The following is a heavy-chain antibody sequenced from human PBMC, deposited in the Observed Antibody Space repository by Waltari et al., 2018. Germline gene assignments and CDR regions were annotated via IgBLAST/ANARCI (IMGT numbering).Heavy chain of an antibody. CDR2: INPNSGGA. CDR1: GYTFTGYY. J-gene: IGHJ4*02. V-gene: IGHV1-2*02. D-gene: IGHD6-13*01. Sequence: QVQLVQSGAEVKKPGASVKVSCKASGYTFTGYYMHWLRQAPGQGLEWMGWINPNSGGANFVQKFQGRVTMTRDTSISTAYMELSRLRSDDTAVYYCARAPRVIAAAGMGGGYWGQGTLVTVSS. CDR3: ARAPRVIAAAGMGGGY.